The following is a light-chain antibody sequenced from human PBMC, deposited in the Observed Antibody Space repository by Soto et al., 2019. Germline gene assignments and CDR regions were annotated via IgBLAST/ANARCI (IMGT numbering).Light chain of an antibody. CDR3: QKCNSAPFT. Sequence: EIVMTQSPATLSVSPGERATLSCRARQRISSNLAWYQQKPGQAPRLLIYGASTRATGIPARFSGSGSGTEFTLTISSLQSEDVATYYCQKCNSAPFTFGPGTKVDIK. V-gene: IGKV3-15*01. CDR2: GAS. J-gene: IGKJ3*01. CDR1: QRISSN.